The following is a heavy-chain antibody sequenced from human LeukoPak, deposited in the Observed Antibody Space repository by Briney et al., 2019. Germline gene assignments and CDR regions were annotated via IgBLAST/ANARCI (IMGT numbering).Heavy chain of an antibody. Sequence: ASVKVSCKASGYTFSGYYMHWVRQAPGQGLEWMGWIDPNNGGTNYAQKFQGRVTMTRDTSISAAYMELSRLRSDDTAMYYCVTEVGGIPYWGQGTLVTVSS. V-gene: IGHV1-2*02. CDR2: IDPNNGGT. CDR1: GYTFSGYY. J-gene: IGHJ4*02. CDR3: VTEVGGIPY. D-gene: IGHD3-16*02.